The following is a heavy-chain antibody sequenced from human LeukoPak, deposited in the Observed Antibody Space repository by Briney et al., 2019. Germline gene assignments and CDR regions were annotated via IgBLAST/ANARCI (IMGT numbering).Heavy chain of an antibody. CDR1: GYTFTSYD. CDR3: ARGRGTMVRGVLYYFDY. V-gene: IGHV1-8*01. J-gene: IGHJ4*02. D-gene: IGHD3-10*01. Sequence: ASVKVSCKASGYTFTSYDINWVRQATGQGLEWMGRMNPNSGNTGYAQKFQGRVTMTRNTSISTAYMELSSLRSEDTAVYYCARGRGTMVRGVLYYFDYWGQGTLVTVSS. CDR2: MNPNSGNT.